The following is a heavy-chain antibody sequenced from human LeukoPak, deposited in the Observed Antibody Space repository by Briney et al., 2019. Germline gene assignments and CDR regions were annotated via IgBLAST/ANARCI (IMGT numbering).Heavy chain of an antibody. V-gene: IGHV3-23*01. CDR1: GFTFSSYA. J-gene: IGHJ6*02. D-gene: IGHD1-26*01. CDR2: ITSGGST. CDR3: AKGTYPSGSSKATNYYYYGMDV. Sequence: PGGSLRLSCAASGFTFSSYAMSWVRQAPGKGLECVSTITSGGSTYYTDSVKGRFTISRDNSKNTLFLQMNSLRAEDTAVYYCAKGTYPSGSSKATNYYYYGMDVWGQGTTVTVSS.